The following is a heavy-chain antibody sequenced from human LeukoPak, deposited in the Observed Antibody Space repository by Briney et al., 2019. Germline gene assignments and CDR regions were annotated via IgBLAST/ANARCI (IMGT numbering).Heavy chain of an antibody. D-gene: IGHD3-22*01. J-gene: IGHJ4*02. Sequence: SETLSLTCTVSGGSISSYYWSWIRQPPGKGLEWIGYIYYSGSTNYNPSLKSRVTISVDTSKNQFSLKLSSVTAADTAVYYCARSYYYDSSGYYYALGYWGQGTLVTVSS. CDR2: IYYSGST. V-gene: IGHV4-59*01. CDR3: ARSYYYDSSGYYYALGY. CDR1: GGSISSYY.